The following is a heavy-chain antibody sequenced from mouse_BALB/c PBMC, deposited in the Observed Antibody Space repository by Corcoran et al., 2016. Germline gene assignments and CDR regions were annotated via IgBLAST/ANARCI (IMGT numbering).Heavy chain of an antibody. CDR1: GLNSKDTY. CDR2: IDPANGNT. J-gene: IGHJ1*01. Sequence: EVQLQQSGAELVKPGASVKLSCTASGLNSKDTYMHWVKQRPEQGLEWIGRIDPANGNTKYDPKFQGKATRTADTSSNTAYLQLSSLTSEDTAVYYCARWDWYFDVCGAGTTVTVSS. CDR3: ARWDWYFDV. V-gene: IGHV14-3*02.